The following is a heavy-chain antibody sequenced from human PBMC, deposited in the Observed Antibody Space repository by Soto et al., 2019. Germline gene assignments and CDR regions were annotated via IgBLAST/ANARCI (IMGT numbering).Heavy chain of an antibody. CDR2: IIPIFGTA. CDR1: GGTFSSYA. D-gene: IGHD6-19*01. V-gene: IGHV1-69*12. CDR3: AWVGTAGYSRGWAGTLGP. J-gene: IGHJ5*02. Sequence: QVQLVQSGAEVKKPGSSVKVSCKASGGTFSSYAISWVRQAPGQGLEWMGGIIPIFGTANYAQKFQGRVTITADESTSTVYLEMSRLGAEARAVYYCAWVGTAGYSRGWAGTLGPWGQGTLVTVSS.